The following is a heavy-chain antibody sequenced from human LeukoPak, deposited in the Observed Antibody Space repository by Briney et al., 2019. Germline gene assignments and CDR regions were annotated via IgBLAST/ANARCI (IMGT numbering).Heavy chain of an antibody. CDR2: INHSGST. CDR3: ARDWYSYGAFDY. D-gene: IGHD5-18*01. Sequence: PSETLSLTCAVYGGSFSGYYWSWIRQPPGKGLEWIGEINHSGSTNYNPSLKSRVTISVDTSMNQFSLKLSSVTAADTAVYYCARDWYSYGAFDYWGQGTLVTVSS. J-gene: IGHJ4*02. V-gene: IGHV4-34*01. CDR1: GGSFSGYY.